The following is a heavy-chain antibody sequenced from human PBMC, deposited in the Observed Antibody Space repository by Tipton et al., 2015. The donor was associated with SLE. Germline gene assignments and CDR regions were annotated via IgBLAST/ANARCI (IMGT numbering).Heavy chain of an antibody. V-gene: IGHV4-61*09. Sequence: TLSLTCSVSGASVSLGSYYWSWVRQPAGKGLEWIGHIHTSGSTNYNPSLKSRVTISADTPKRQFSLKLGSVTDADTAVYYCASGDDLPYYFEYWGQGTLVTVSS. D-gene: IGHD7-27*01. J-gene: IGHJ4*02. CDR3: ASGDDLPYYFEY. CDR2: IHTSGST. CDR1: GASVSLGSYY.